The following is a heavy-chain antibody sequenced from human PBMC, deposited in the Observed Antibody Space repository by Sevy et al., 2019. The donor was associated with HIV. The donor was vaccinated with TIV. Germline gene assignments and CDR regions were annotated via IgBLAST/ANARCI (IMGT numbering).Heavy chain of an antibody. CDR1: GFPVSSNY. D-gene: IGHD5-18*01. J-gene: IGHJ4*02. Sequence: GGSLTLSCAASGFPVSSNYMSWVRHAPGKGLEWVSVMYSDGSTYHADSVKGRFTISRDNSKNTLYLQMNSLRVEDTAVYYCARGKSGYGYGLDYWGQGTLVTVSS. CDR3: ARGKSGYGYGLDY. CDR2: MYSDGST. V-gene: IGHV3-66*01.